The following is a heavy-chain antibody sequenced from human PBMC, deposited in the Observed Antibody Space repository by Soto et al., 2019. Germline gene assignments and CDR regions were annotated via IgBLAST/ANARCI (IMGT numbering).Heavy chain of an antibody. CDR2: ISGGGGST. J-gene: IGHJ4*02. Sequence: PGGSLRLSCVASGFPFSSYAMSWVRQAPGKGLDWVSGISGGGGSTYYADSVKGRFTISRDKSKNTLYLQMNSLRADDTAVYYCAKVGNSGSYSSFDYWGQGTLVTVSS. D-gene: IGHD1-26*01. CDR3: AKVGNSGSYSSFDY. CDR1: GFPFSSYA. V-gene: IGHV3-23*01.